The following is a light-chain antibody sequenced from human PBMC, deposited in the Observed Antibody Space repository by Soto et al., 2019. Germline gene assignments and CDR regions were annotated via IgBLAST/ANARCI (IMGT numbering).Light chain of an antibody. CDR2: AAS. CDR3: QQSFIAPWT. Sequence: DIQMTQSPSSLSASVGDRVTITCRASQSISTYLNWYQQKPGKVPNLLIFAASSLLSGVPSRFSGSGSGTDVTLTITSLQAEDSATYYCQQSFIAPWTFGQGTKVEIK. V-gene: IGKV1-39*01. J-gene: IGKJ1*01. CDR1: QSISTY.